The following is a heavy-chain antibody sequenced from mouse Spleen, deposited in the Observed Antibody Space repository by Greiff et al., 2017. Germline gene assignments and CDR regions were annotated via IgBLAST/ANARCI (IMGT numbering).Heavy chain of an antibody. CDR1: GFSLTSYG. V-gene: IGHV2-2*01. CDR2: IWSGGST. Sequence: VQLQQSGPGLVQPSQSLSITCTVSGFSLTSYGVHWVRQSPGKGLEWLGVIWSGGSTDYNAAFISRLSISKDNSKSQVFFKMNSLQADDTAIYYCARERWVLKGSGDAMDYWGQGTSVTVSS. CDR3: ARERWVLKGSGDAMDY. D-gene: IGHD2-3*01. J-gene: IGHJ4*01.